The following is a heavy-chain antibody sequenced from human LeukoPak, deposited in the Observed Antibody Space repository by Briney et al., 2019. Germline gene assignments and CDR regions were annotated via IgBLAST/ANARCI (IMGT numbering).Heavy chain of an antibody. CDR3: AKVIRGGYGMDV. CDR2: ISDSSSLT. CDR1: GFTFSSFG. D-gene: IGHD3-10*01. Sequence: GGSLKLSCAASGFTFSSFGMNWVRQAPGKGLEWVSYISDSSSLTYYADSVKGRFTISRDNAKNSLSLQLNSLRDEDTAVYFCAKVIRGGYGMDVWGEGTTVTVSS. V-gene: IGHV3-48*02. J-gene: IGHJ6*04.